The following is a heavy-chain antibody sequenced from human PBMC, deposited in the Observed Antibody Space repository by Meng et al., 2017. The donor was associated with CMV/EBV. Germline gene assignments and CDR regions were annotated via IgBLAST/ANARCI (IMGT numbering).Heavy chain of an antibody. Sequence: QVRQWGAGMLKPSETLSLTCAVYGGSFSGYYWSWIRQPPGKGLEWIGEINHSGSTNYNPSLKSRVTISVDTSKNQFSLKLSSVTAADTAVYYCARGGIAAAGPFDYWGQGTLVTVSS. V-gene: IGHV4-34*01. CDR1: GGSFSGYY. CDR3: ARGGIAAAGPFDY. D-gene: IGHD6-13*01. CDR2: INHSGST. J-gene: IGHJ4*02.